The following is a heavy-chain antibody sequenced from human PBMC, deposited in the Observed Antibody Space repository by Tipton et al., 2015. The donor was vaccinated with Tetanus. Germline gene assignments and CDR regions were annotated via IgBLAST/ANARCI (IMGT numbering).Heavy chain of an antibody. D-gene: IGHD3-9*01. CDR2: ISYSGST. Sequence: TLSLTCTVSGGSTSSYYWSWIRQPPGKGLEWIGYISYSGSTNSNPSLKSRVTISVDASKNQFSLELTSVTAADTAVYYCARHAGAGATIWGTDYWGQGTLVTVSS. CDR1: GGSTSSYY. CDR3: ARHAGAGATIWGTDY. J-gene: IGHJ4*02. V-gene: IGHV4-59*08.